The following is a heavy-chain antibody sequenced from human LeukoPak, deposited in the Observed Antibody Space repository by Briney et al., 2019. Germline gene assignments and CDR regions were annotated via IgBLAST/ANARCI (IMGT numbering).Heavy chain of an antibody. Sequence: GGSLRLSCAASGFTFSSYAMSWVRQAPGKGLEWGSAISGSGGSTYYADSVKGRFTISRDNSKNTLYLQMNSLRAEDTAVYYCAKAGYDSSGYYRKQSFDYWGQGTLVTVSS. J-gene: IGHJ4*02. D-gene: IGHD3-22*01. CDR1: GFTFSSYA. CDR3: AKAGYDSSGYYRKQSFDY. CDR2: ISGSGGST. V-gene: IGHV3-23*01.